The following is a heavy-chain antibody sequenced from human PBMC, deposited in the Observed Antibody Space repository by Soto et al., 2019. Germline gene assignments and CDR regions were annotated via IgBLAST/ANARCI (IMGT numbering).Heavy chain of an antibody. V-gene: IGHV3-15*07. CDR1: GFNFRNAG. CDR2: IKSKTGGGTT. J-gene: IGHJ3*02. D-gene: IGHD2-8*02. Sequence: GGPQRLSCTASGFNFRNAGRNWVRQAPGKGLEWVGRIKSKTGGGTTDYAAPVKGRFTISRDDSKNTLYLQMNSLKTEDTAVYYCTTAIWCDAFDIWGQGTMVTVSS. CDR3: TTAIWCDAFDI.